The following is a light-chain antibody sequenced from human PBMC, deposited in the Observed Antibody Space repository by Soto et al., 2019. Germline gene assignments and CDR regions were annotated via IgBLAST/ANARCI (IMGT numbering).Light chain of an antibody. CDR3: CSYAGRYTPYV. Sequence: QSALTQPRSVSGSPGQSITISCSETSSDVGGYNYVSWYQQHPGKAPKLIIYDVTKRPSGVPDRFSGSKSGNTASLTISGLQAEDEADYYCCSYAGRYTPYVFATGTKVTVL. CDR1: SSDVGGYNY. V-gene: IGLV2-11*01. CDR2: DVT. J-gene: IGLJ1*01.